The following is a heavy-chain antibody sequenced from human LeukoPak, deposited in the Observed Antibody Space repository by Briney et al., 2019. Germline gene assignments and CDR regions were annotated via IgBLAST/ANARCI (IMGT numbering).Heavy chain of an antibody. D-gene: IGHD5-12*01. CDR1: GYTFTSYG. CDR2: ISAYNGNT. CDR3: ARGGGYSGYDLSPYYFDY. V-gene: IGHV1-18*01. Sequence: ASVKVSCKASGYTFTSYGISWVRQAPGQGLEWMGWISAYNGNTNYAQKLQGRVTMTTDTSTSTAYMELSSLRSEDTAVYYCARGGGYSGYDLSPYYFDYWGQGTLVTVSS. J-gene: IGHJ4*02.